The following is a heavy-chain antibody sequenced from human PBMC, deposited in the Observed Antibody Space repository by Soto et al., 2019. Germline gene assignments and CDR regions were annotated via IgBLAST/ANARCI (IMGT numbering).Heavy chain of an antibody. V-gene: IGHV1-18*01. CDR3: ARGIKGLPPSAFDI. Sequence: ASVKVSCKTSGYTFSNYGITWVRQAPGQPLEWLGWISLYSDGTNYAQKFQGRVTMTTNTSLSTAYLELSSLRSDDAAVYYCARGIKGLPPSAFDIWGQGTRVTVSS. CDR2: ISLYSDGT. CDR1: GYTFSNYG. D-gene: IGHD5-12*01. J-gene: IGHJ3*02.